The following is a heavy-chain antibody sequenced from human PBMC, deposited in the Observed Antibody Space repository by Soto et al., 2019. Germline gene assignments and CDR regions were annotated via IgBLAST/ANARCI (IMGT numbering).Heavy chain of an antibody. D-gene: IGHD2-8*01. CDR3: AKGKSENGVDWLDP. J-gene: IGHJ5*02. V-gene: IGHV3-23*01. CDR1: GFMFGNYA. CDR2: VRGNSYGA. Sequence: HPGGSLRLSCAASGFMFGNYAMIWVRQAPGKGLEWVATVRGNSYGAYYADSVRGRFIISRDNSKNTMSLQLNSLRDDDTAIYYCAKGKSENGVDWLDPWGPGTLVTVSS.